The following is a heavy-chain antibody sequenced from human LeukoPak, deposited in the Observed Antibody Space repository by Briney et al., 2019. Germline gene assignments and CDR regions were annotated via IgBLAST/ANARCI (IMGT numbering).Heavy chain of an antibody. J-gene: IGHJ6*02. Sequence: GESLKISCKGSGYSFTNYWIGWVRQTPGKGLEWMGVVYPGDSDTKYSPSFQGQVTISADKSINTAFLQWSSLKASDTAIYYCATSYSRSSVYFYYGIDVWGQGTTVTVSS. V-gene: IGHV5-51*01. D-gene: IGHD6-6*01. CDR2: VYPGDSDT. CDR3: ATSYSRSSVYFYYGIDV. CDR1: GYSFTNYW.